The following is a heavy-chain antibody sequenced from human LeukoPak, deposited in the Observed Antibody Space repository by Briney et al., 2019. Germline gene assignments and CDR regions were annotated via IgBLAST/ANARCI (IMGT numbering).Heavy chain of an antibody. V-gene: IGHV5-51*01. Sequence: GESLKISCKGSRNSFSKYWIGWVRQMPGKGLEWMAIIYPSDSDTKYSPSFQGRVTISADKSIDTAYLQWTSLRASDTAMYYCATSPPDTGSDPFDSWGQGTPVTVSS. J-gene: IGHJ4*02. CDR3: ATSPPDTGSDPFDS. D-gene: IGHD5-12*01. CDR2: IYPSDSDT. CDR1: RNSFSKYW.